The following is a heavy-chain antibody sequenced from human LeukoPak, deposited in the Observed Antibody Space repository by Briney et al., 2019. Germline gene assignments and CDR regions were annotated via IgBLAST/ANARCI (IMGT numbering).Heavy chain of an antibody. J-gene: IGHJ4*02. CDR2: INPNSGGT. V-gene: IGHV1-2*02. CDR1: GYTFTGYY. D-gene: IGHD5-24*01. Sequence: ASVKVSCKASGYTFTGYYMHWVRQAPGQRLEWIGWINPNSGGTNYAQKFQGRVTMTRDTSISTAYLDLSRLRSDDTAVYYCARVVVRDANNYKDYWGQGTLVTVSS. CDR3: ARVVVRDANNYKDY.